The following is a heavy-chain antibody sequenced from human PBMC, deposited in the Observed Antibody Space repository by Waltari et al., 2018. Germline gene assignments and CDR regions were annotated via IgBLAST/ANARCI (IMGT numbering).Heavy chain of an antibody. CDR3: ARPSSSYCSSTSCYRVYFDY. D-gene: IGHD2-2*01. V-gene: IGHV1-69*01. CDR1: GGTFSSYA. CDR2: SILIVGRA. Sequence: QVQLVQSGAEVKKPGSSVKVSCKASGGTFSSYAISWVRQAPGQGPEWMGVSILIVGRANYEQKVKVRVTITTNESTWTAYMEMSSLRSEDTAVYYCARPSSSYCSSTSCYRVYFDYWGQGTLVTVSS. J-gene: IGHJ4*02.